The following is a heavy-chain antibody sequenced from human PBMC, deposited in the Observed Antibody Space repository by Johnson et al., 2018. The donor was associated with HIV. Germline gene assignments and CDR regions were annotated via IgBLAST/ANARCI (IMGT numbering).Heavy chain of an antibody. CDR1: GFSVSYYY. CDR3: ARGVVVVPAASSHAFDI. D-gene: IGHD2-2*01. V-gene: IGHV3-53*01. J-gene: IGHJ3*02. Sequence: VQLVESGGGLMQPGGSLRLSCAASGFSVSYYYMTWVRQAPGKGLEWVSVIYSGGSTYYAASVKGRFTISRDNSKNTLYLQMNSLRAEDTAVYYCARGVVVVPAASSHAFDIWGQGTMVTVSS. CDR2: IYSGGST.